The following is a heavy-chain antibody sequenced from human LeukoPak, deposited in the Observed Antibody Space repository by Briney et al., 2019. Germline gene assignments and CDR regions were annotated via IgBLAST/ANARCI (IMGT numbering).Heavy chain of an antibody. Sequence: GGSLRLSCAASGFTFSSYAMSWVRQAPGKGLEWVSAISGSGGSTYYADSVKGRFTISRDNSKNTLYLQMNSLKTEDTAVYYCTTRLAQSYGMDVWGQGTTVTVSS. J-gene: IGHJ6*02. D-gene: IGHD3-10*01. V-gene: IGHV3-23*01. CDR3: TTRLAQSYGMDV. CDR1: GFTFSSYA. CDR2: ISGSGGST.